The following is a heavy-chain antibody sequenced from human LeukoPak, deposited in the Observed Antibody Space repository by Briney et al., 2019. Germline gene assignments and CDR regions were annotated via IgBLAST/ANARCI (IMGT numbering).Heavy chain of an antibody. D-gene: IGHD6-6*01. V-gene: IGHV4-59*01. J-gene: IGHJ4*02. CDR3: ARWGSIAVARFDY. Sequence: SETLSLTCTVSGGSISSYYWSWIRQPPGKGLEWIGFIYYTGSTNYNPSLTSRVNISVDTSKNQFSLNLTSVTAADTAVYYCARWGSIAVARFDYWGQGTLVTVSS. CDR2: IYYTGST. CDR1: GGSISSYY.